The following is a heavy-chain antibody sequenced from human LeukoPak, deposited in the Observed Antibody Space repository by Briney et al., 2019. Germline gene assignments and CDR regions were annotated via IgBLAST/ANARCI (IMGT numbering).Heavy chain of an antibody. Sequence: SQTLSLTCTVSGGSISSGGYYWSWIRQPPGKGPEWIGYIYHSGSTYYNPSLKSRVTISVDRSKNQFSLKLSSVTAADTAVYYCARATRGEVDYWGQGTLVTVSS. J-gene: IGHJ4*02. CDR1: GGSISSGGYY. CDR2: IYHSGST. D-gene: IGHD3-10*01. V-gene: IGHV4-30-2*01. CDR3: ARATRGEVDY.